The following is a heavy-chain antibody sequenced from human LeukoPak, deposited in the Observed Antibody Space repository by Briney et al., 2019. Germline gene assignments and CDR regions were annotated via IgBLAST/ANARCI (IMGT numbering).Heavy chain of an antibody. V-gene: IGHV1-69*06. CDR3: ARAYCSGGSCYSGYFDY. CDR1: GGTFSSYA. J-gene: IGHJ4*02. Sequence: SVKVSCKASGGTFSSYAISWVRQAPGQGLEWMGGIIPIFGTANYAQKFQGRVTITADKSTSTAYMELSSLRSEDTAVYYCARAYCSGGSCYSGYFDYWGQGTLVTVSS. CDR2: IIPIFGTA. D-gene: IGHD2-15*01.